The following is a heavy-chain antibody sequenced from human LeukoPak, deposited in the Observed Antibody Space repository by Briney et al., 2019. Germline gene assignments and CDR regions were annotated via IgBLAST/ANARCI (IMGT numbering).Heavy chain of an antibody. Sequence: GGTLRLSCAASGFNFDRYGMSWVRQAPGRGLEWVSSLSITGDYTYYGDSVKGRFTISRDNSKNTLYLQMNSLRAEDTAVYYCASRGSYNPNDAFDIWGQGTMVTVSP. CDR3: ASRGSYNPNDAFDI. D-gene: IGHD1-26*01. CDR1: GFNFDRYG. J-gene: IGHJ3*02. CDR2: LSITGDYT. V-gene: IGHV3-23*01.